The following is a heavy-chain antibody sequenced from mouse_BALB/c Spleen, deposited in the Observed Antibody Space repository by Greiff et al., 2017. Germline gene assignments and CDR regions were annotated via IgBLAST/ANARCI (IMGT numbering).Heavy chain of an antibody. CDR3: ARRSGWGAMDY. Sequence: EVKVVESGGGLVKPGGSLKLSCAASGFTFSSYAMSWVRQSPEKRLEWVAEISSGGSYTYYPDTVTGRFTISRDNAKNTLYLEMSSLKSEDTAMYYCARRSGWGAMDYWGQGTSVTVSS. V-gene: IGHV5-9-4*01. CDR1: GFTFSSYA. J-gene: IGHJ4*01. CDR2: ISSGGSYT.